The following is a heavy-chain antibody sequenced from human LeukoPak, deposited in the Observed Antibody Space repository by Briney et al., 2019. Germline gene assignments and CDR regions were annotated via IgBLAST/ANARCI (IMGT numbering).Heavy chain of an antibody. CDR2: ISFDGVNT. CDR1: GFTFSTYA. CDR3: ARGQGYESYYYMDV. V-gene: IGHV3-30*04. D-gene: IGHD2-2*01. J-gene: IGHJ6*03. Sequence: GGSLRLSCAASGFTFSTYAIHWVRQAPGKGLEWVAVISFDGVNTFYADSVKGRFTISKDNSNNTVYLQMNNLRPEDTAVFYCARGQGYESYYYMDVWGKGTTVSVSS.